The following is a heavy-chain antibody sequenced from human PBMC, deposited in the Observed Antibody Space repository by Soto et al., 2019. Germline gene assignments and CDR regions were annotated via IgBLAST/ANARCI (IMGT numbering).Heavy chain of an antibody. CDR3: ATGEVSWWFAVY. J-gene: IGHJ4*02. CDR1: GYTFTGYY. Sequence: GASVKVSCKASGYTFTGYYMHWVRQAPGQGLEWMGWINPNSGGTNYAQKFQGWVTMTRDTSISTAYMELSSLRSDDTALYYCATGEVSWWFAVYWGQGTLVTVSS. CDR2: INPNSGGT. V-gene: IGHV1-2*04. D-gene: IGHD2-15*01.